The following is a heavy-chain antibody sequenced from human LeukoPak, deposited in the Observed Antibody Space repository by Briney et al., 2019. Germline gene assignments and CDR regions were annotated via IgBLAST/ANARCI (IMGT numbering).Heavy chain of an antibody. Sequence: GGSLRLSCAASGFTYNNYAMSWVRQAPGKGLEWVSAISGSGGTTYYADSVKGRFTFSRDNSKNTLYLQMNSLRAEDTAVYYCAKEEGYYYDSGGYYVEYFQHWGQGTLVTVSS. D-gene: IGHD3-22*01. CDR2: ISGSGGTT. CDR1: GFTYNNYA. J-gene: IGHJ1*01. CDR3: AKEEGYYYDSGGYYVEYFQH. V-gene: IGHV3-23*01.